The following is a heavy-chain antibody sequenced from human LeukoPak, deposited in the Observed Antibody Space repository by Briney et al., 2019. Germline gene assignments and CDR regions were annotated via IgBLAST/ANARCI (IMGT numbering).Heavy chain of an antibody. CDR3: ARAVDVADY. CDR2: TKEDESEK. D-gene: IGHD3-16*01. J-gene: IGHJ4*02. CDR1: GFIFTDHW. Sequence: PGGSLRLSCVASGFIFTDHWMSWVRQAPGKGLDWVANTKEDESEKFYADSVRGRFTISRDNAKNSVYLEMNNLRVEDTAVYYCARAVDVADYGGRGTLVTVSS. V-gene: IGHV3-7*01.